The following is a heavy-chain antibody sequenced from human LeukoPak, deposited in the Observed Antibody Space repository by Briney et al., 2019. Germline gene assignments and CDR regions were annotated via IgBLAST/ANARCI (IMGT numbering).Heavy chain of an antibody. V-gene: IGHV3-21*01. CDR2: ISSSSSYI. CDR3: ARVHYGMDV. CDR1: GFTFSSYS. Sequence: TGGSLRLSCAASGFTFSSYSMNWVRQAPGKGLEWVSSISSSSSYIHYADSVKGRFTISRDNAKNSLYLQMNSLRAEDTAVYYCARVHYGMDVWGQGTTVTVSS. J-gene: IGHJ6*02.